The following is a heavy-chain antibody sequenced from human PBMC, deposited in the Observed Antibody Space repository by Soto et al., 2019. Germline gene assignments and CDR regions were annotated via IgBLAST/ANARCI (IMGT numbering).Heavy chain of an antibody. V-gene: IGHV3-30-3*01. CDR3: ARDRNYDILTGYHFGY. CDR2: ISYDGSNK. J-gene: IGHJ4*02. Sequence: GGSLRLSCAASGFTFSSYAMHWVRQAPGKGLEWVAVISYDGSNKYYADSVKGRFTISRDNSKNTLYLQMNSLRAEDTAVYYCARDRNYDILTGYHFGYWGQGT. CDR1: GFTFSSYA. D-gene: IGHD3-9*01.